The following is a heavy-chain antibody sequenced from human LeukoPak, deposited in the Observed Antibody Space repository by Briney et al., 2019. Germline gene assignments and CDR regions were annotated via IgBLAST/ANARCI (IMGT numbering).Heavy chain of an antibody. J-gene: IGHJ4*02. CDR1: VGSIRVGNW. CDR2: IYHSGST. CDR3: ARTRLLAWGLGY. D-gene: IGHD2-15*01. V-gene: IGHV4-4*02. Sequence: PSETLSLTRALPVGSIRVGNWWTWAPRPPGKGREWFGVIYHSGSTNYNPSLKSRVTISVEKSKNQLSLKLSSVNAADTALYYCARTRLLAWGLGYWGQGTLVTVSS.